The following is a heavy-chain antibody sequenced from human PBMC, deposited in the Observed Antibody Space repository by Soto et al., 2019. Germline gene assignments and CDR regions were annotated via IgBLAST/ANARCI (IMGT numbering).Heavy chain of an antibody. Sequence: SETLSLTSTVSDGSIRSISCYWSCIRQPPGKGLEWIGSIYYSGSTYYNPSLKSRVTMSVDTSKNQFSMRLRSVTAADTAVYYCASPSGNYYSAYYFDSWGQGTLVTVSS. CDR2: IYYSGST. J-gene: IGHJ4*02. V-gene: IGHV4-39*01. CDR1: DGSIRSISCY. CDR3: ASPSGNYYSAYYFDS. D-gene: IGHD1-26*01.